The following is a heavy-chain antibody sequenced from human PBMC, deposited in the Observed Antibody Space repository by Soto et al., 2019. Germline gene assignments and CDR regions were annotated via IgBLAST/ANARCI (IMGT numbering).Heavy chain of an antibody. CDR1: GGSISSGGYY. CDR2: IYYSGST. Sequence: QVQLQESGPGLVKPSQTLSLTCTVSGGSISSGGYYWSWIRQHPGKGLEWIGYIYYSGSTYYNPSLKSRVTISQDTSTNQFSLKLSAVTAAATAVYYCAGDRRGAALDHWGQGTLVTVSS. V-gene: IGHV4-31*03. J-gene: IGHJ4*02. D-gene: IGHD2-15*01. CDR3: AGDRRGAALDH.